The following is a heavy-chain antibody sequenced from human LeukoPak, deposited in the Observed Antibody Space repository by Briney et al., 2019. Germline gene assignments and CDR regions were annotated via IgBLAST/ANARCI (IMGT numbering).Heavy chain of an antibody. CDR1: GGSISSYY. D-gene: IGHD3-3*01. CDR3: ARWRFLEWSDAFDI. J-gene: IGHJ3*02. Sequence: PSETLSLTCTVSGGSISSYYWSWIRQPPGKGLEWIGYIYYSGSTNYNPSLKSRVTISVDTSKNQFSLKLSSVTAADTAVYYCARWRFLEWSDAFDIWGQGTMVTVSS. CDR2: IYYSGST. V-gene: IGHV4-59*01.